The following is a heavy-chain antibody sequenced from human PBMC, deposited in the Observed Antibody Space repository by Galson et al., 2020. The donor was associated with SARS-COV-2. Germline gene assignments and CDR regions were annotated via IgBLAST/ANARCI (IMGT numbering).Heavy chain of an antibody. CDR1: GASISSGGYY. V-gene: IGHV4-31*03. CDR3: ARARSSSLHVGYFDS. J-gene: IGHJ4*02. CDR2: TFYSGSS. Sequence: SETLSLTCTVSGASISSGGYYWRWIRQHPAKGLEWIGYTFYSGSSYSTPSLESRVTISVDTSKNQFSLRLSSVTAADTAIYYCARARSSSLHVGYFDSWGQGTPFTVSS. D-gene: IGHD6-13*01.